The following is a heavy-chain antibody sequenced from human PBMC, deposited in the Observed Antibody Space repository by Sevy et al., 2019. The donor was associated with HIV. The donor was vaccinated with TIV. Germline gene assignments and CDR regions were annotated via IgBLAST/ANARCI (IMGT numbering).Heavy chain of an antibody. CDR1: GYTFTSYG. CDR2: ISAYNGNT. D-gene: IGHD2-2*02. J-gene: IGHJ4*02. V-gene: IGHV1-18*01. Sequence: ASVKVSCKASGYTFTSYGISWVRQAPGQGLEWMGWISAYNGNTNYAQKLQGRATLTTDTSTSTVYMELTNLRSDDTAVYFCARGASIPATIPDYFDYWGQGTLVTVSS. CDR3: ARGASIPATIPDYFDY.